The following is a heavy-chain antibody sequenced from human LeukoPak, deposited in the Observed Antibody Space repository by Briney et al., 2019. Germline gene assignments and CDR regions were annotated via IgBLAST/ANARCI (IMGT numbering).Heavy chain of an antibody. Sequence: GGSLRLSCAASGFTFRSYGIHWVRQAPGKGLEWVAVISSDGRNKYYADSVKGRFTISRDNSKNTLYLQVNSLRAEDTAVYYCAKDRPEWGGEEAFDIWGRGTVVTVSS. J-gene: IGHJ3*02. V-gene: IGHV3-30*18. CDR1: GFTFRSYG. CDR3: AKDRPEWGGEEAFDI. D-gene: IGHD3-16*01. CDR2: ISSDGRNK.